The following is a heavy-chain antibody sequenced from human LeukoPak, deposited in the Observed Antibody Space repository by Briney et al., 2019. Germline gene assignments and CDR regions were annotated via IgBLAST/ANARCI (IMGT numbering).Heavy chain of an antibody. CDR2: IRSKANSYAT. CDR1: GFTFSGSA. CDR3: TRGFSSSSGVYFDY. D-gene: IGHD6-6*01. V-gene: IGHV3-73*01. Sequence: GGSLRLSCAASGFTFSGSAMHWVRQASGKGLEWAGRIRSKANSYATAYAASVKGRFTISRDDSKNTAYLQMNSLKTEDTAVYYCTRGFSSSSGVYFDYWGQGTLVTVSS. J-gene: IGHJ4*02.